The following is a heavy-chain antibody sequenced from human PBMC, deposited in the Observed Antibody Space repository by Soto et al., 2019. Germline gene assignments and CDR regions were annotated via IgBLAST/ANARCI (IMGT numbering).Heavy chain of an antibody. Sequence: GESLKISCKGSGYSFTSYWIGWVRQMPGKGLEWMGIIYPGDSDTRYSPSFQGQVTISADKSISTAYLQWSSLKASDTAMYYCARQGSDIVVVPAAIRDYYYYMDVWGKGTTVTVSS. CDR3: ARQGSDIVVVPAAIRDYYYYMDV. CDR1: GYSFTSYW. V-gene: IGHV5-51*01. D-gene: IGHD2-2*02. CDR2: IYPGDSDT. J-gene: IGHJ6*03.